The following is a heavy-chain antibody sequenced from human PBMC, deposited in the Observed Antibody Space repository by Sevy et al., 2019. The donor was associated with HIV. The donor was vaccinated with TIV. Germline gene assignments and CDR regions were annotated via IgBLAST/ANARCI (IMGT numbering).Heavy chain of an antibody. V-gene: IGHV3-72*01. CDR2: IRNRPNRYTT. CDR1: GFAFSVHY. Sequence: LKISCAASGFAFSVHYVDWVRQAPGKGLEWVGRIRNRPNRYTTEYAASVEGRFTISRDDSRHSRYLQMNSLKTEDSAVYYCVRGPNCGVGGCQQISPYCLDVWGIGATVTVSS. D-gene: IGHD2-21*01. J-gene: IGHJ6*03. CDR3: VRGPNCGVGGCQQISPYCLDV.